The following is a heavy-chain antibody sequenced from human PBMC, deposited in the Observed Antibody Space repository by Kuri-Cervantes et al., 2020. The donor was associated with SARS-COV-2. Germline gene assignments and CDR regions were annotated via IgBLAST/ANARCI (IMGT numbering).Heavy chain of an antibody. CDR2: IYPGDSDT. CDR1: GYSFTSYW. Sequence: GSLRLSCKGSGYSFTSYWIGWVRQMPGKGLEWMVLIYPGDSDTRYSPSFQGQVTISADKSISTAYLQWSSLKVSDTAMYYCASCLVGYYGMDVWGQGTTVTVSS. J-gene: IGHJ6*01. D-gene: IGHD1-26*01. V-gene: IGHV5-51*01. CDR3: ASCLVGYYGMDV.